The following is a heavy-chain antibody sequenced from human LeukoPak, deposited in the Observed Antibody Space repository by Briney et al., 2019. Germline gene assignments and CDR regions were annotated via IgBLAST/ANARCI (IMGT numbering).Heavy chain of an antibody. CDR3: ARQTRYCSSTSCYDLHYYYYYYMDV. D-gene: IGHD2-2*01. CDR1: GGSFSGYY. J-gene: IGHJ6*03. Sequence: SETLSLTCAVYGGSFSGYYWSWIRQPPGEGLEWIGEINHSGSTNYNPSLKSRVTISVDTSKNQFSLKLSSVTAADTAVYYCARQTRYCSSTSCYDLHYYYYYYMDVWGKGTTVTISS. V-gene: IGHV4-34*01. CDR2: INHSGST.